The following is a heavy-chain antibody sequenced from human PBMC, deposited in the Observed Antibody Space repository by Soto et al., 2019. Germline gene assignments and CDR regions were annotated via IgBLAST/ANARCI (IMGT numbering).Heavy chain of an antibody. CDR2: IYYSGST. J-gene: IGHJ4*02. D-gene: IGHD6-13*01. CDR1: CGSVSSGSYY. CDR3: ARQLHGYSSSWRGLHFDY. V-gene: IGHV4-61*01. Sequence: SETLSLTGTVSCGSVSSGSYYWSWIRQPPGKGLEWIGYIYYSGSTNYNPSLKSRVTISVDTSKNQFSLKLSSVTAADTAVYYCARQLHGYSSSWRGLHFDYWGQGTLVTVSS.